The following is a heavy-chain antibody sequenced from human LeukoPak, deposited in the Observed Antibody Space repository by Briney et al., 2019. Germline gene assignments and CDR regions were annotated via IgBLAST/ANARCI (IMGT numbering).Heavy chain of an antibody. CDR1: GFTLSSSW. CDR3: ARDSPIAARVFDY. CDR2: ISSSSSYI. V-gene: IGHV3-21*01. Sequence: GGSLRLSCAASGFTLSSSWMSWVRQAPGKGLEWVSSISSSSSYIYYADSVKGRFTISRDNAKNSLYLQMNSLRAENTAVYYCARDSPIAARVFDYWGQGTLVTVSS. J-gene: IGHJ4*02. D-gene: IGHD6-6*01.